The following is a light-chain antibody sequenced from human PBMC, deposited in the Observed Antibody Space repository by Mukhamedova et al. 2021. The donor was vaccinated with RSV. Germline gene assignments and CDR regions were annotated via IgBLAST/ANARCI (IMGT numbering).Light chain of an antibody. V-gene: IGKV1-5*03. CDR3: QQYEAYPWT. CDR1: ENINVY. CDR2: KAS. J-gene: IGKJ1*01. Sequence: GDRVTITCRASENINVYLAWYQQTPGKAPKLLIYKASLLESGIPSRFSGSGYGTELTLTINSLQPDDSATYYCQQYEAYPWTFGQG.